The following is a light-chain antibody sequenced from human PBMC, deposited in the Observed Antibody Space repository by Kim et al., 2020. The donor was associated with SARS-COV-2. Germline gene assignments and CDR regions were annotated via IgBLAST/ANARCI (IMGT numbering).Light chain of an antibody. V-gene: IGLV4-69*01. CDR1: SGHSSYA. J-gene: IGLJ3*02. Sequence: QLVLTQSPSASASLGASVKLTCTLSSGHSSYAIAWHQQQPEKGPRYLMKLNSDGSHSKGDGIPDRFSGSSSGAERYLTISSHQSEDEADYYCQTWGTGSWVFGGGTQLTVL. CDR2: LNSDGSH. CDR3: QTWGTGSWV.